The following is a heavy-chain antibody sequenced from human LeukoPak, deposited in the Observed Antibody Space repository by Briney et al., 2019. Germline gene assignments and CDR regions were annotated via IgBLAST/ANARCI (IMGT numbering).Heavy chain of an antibody. V-gene: IGHV3-74*01. CDR3: ARDYAVAGTGPDY. D-gene: IGHD6-19*01. J-gene: IGHJ4*02. CDR2: INTDGSSA. Sequence: GGSLRLSCAASGFTFSSYWMHWVRQAPGKGLVWVSRINTDGSSASYADSVKGRFTISRDNAKNTLYLQMNSLRAEDTAVYYCARDYAVAGTGPDYWGQGTLVTVSS. CDR1: GFTFSSYW.